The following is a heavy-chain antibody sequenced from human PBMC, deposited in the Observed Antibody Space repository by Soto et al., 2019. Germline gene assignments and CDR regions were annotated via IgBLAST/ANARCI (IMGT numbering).Heavy chain of an antibody. D-gene: IGHD6-19*01. J-gene: IGHJ4*02. CDR3: ARVAVPGTSPPPHGFHY. Sequence: ASVKVPCKASGYIFTSYGITWVRLAPGQGLEWMGWISAYKGDTKYAQKLQGRVTMTTDTSTRTAYMELKSLTSDDTAVYYCARVAVPGTSPPPHGFHYWGPGTMVTVYS. CDR2: ISAYKGDT. CDR1: GYIFTSYG. V-gene: IGHV1-18*01.